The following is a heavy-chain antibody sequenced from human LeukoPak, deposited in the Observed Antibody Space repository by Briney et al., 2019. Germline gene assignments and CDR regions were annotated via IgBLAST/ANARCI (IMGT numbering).Heavy chain of an antibody. Sequence: PAETLSLTCSVSGGSISNYYWSWIRQPPGKGLEWIGEINHSGSTNYNPSLKSRVTISVDTSKNQFSLKLSSVTAADTAVYYCARPHRNIAVAMSGGAFDIWGQGTMVTVSS. CDR1: GGSISNYY. D-gene: IGHD6-19*01. CDR3: ARPHRNIAVAMSGGAFDI. V-gene: IGHV4-34*01. CDR2: INHSGST. J-gene: IGHJ3*02.